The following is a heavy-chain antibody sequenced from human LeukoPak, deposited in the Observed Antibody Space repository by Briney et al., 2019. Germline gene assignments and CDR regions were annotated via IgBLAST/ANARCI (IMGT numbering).Heavy chain of an antibody. V-gene: IGHV4-4*02. J-gene: IGHJ4*02. Sequence: PSETLSLTCAVSGGSISSSNWWSWVRQPPGKGLEWIGEIYHSGSTNYNPSLKSRVTISVDKSKNQFSLKLSSVTAADTAVYYCARDKDYYDSSGYSTAFDYWGQGTLVTVSS. CDR1: GGSISSSNW. D-gene: IGHD3-22*01. CDR3: ARDKDYYDSSGYSTAFDY. CDR2: IYHSGST.